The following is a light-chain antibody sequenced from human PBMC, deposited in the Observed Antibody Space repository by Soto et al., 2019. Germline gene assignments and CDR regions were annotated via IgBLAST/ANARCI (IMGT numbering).Light chain of an antibody. CDR3: QQYNNWPRT. CDR2: GAS. J-gene: IGKJ2*01. V-gene: IGKV3-15*01. Sequence: EIVMTQSPATLSVSPGERATLSCRASQSVSSNLAWYQQKPGQAPRLLIYGASTRATGIPARFSGSGSGTEFTLTISSLQSEDFGVYYCQQYNNWPRTVGQGTKVDSK. CDR1: QSVSSN.